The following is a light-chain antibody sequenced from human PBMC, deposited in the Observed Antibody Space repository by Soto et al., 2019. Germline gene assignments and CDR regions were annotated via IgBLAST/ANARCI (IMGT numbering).Light chain of an antibody. Sequence: EIVLTQSPGTLSLSPGERATLSCRASQSVSSSYLAWYQQKPGQAPRLLIYGASSRPTGIPDRFRGIGSGKEFAISITSLERLAYAVYYRQQYGGTTVFGQSTEV. V-gene: IGKV3-20*01. CDR1: QSVSSSY. CDR3: QQYGGTTV. J-gene: IGKJ2*01. CDR2: GAS.